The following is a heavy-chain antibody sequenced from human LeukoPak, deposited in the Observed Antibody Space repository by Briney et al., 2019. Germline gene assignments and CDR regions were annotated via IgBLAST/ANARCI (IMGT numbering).Heavy chain of an antibody. D-gene: IGHD1-1*01. Sequence: PGGPLRLSCVASGFSFRSYELNWVRQAPGKGLEWVSSIDPSSYYIYYGASVKGRFAISRDNAKNSLYLQINSLRAEDTAVYYCARVSGRLERQSDLDFWGQGTLVTVSS. V-gene: IGHV3-21*01. CDR3: ARVSGRLERQSDLDF. J-gene: IGHJ4*02. CDR1: GFSFRSYE. CDR2: IDPSSYYI.